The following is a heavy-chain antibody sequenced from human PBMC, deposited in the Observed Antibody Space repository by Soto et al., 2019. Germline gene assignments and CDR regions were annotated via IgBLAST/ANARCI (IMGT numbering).Heavy chain of an antibody. CDR1: GFTFSTYN. CDR3: ARDTVTTFIDY. Sequence: GGSLRLSCAASGFTFSTYNMSWVRQAPGKGPEWVSYINYNSGAIYYAGSVKGRFIISRDNAKNSLYLQMNSLRAEDTAVYYCARDTVTTFIDYWGQGTLVTAPQ. V-gene: IGHV3-48*04. CDR2: INYNSGAI. J-gene: IGHJ4*02. D-gene: IGHD4-17*01.